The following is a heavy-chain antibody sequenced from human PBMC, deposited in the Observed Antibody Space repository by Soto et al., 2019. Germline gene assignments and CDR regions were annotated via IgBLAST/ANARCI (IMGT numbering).Heavy chain of an antibody. CDR2: VYHSGTT. J-gene: IGHJ4*02. CDR1: GASIGTNKR. CDR3: AVPGDGDFDY. Sequence: SETLSLTCAVSGASIGTNKRWSWVRQPPGKGLEWIGEVYHSGTTNCNPSLKSRVTISIDNSKNQFSLRLTSMTAADPAVYYWAVPGDGDFDYWSQGTLVTVSS. V-gene: IGHV4-4*02.